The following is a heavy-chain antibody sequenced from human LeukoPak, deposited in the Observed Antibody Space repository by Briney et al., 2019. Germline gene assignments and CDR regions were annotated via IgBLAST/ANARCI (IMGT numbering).Heavy chain of an antibody. D-gene: IGHD5-18*01. V-gene: IGHV4-34*01. CDR2: INHSGGT. J-gene: IGHJ4*02. CDR3: ARGSGGCSYGKRFDY. CDR1: GGSFSGYY. Sequence: SETLSFTCAVYGGSFSGYYWSWIRQPPGKGLEWIGEINHSGGTNYNPSLKSRVTISVDTSKNQFSLKLSSVTAADTAVYYCARGSGGCSYGKRFDYWGQGTLVTVSS.